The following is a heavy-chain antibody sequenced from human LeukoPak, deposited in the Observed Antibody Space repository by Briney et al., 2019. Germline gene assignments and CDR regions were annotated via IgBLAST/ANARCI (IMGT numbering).Heavy chain of an antibody. D-gene: IGHD6-19*01. V-gene: IGHV4-59*01. Sequence: PSETLSLTCTVSGASIATYFWSWIRQPPGKGLEWIAYIHYTEHSNYNPSLKSRVTLSVDTSKNQVSLMLTSVTAADTAVYYCAKEISTVAGTGVPDYWGQGTLVTVSS. CDR1: GASIATYF. J-gene: IGHJ4*02. CDR2: IHYTEHS. CDR3: AKEISTVAGTGVPDY.